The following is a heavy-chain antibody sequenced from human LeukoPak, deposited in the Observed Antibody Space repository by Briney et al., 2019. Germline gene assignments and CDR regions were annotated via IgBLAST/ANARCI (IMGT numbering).Heavy chain of an antibody. J-gene: IGHJ4*02. CDR3: ARDLGSGVFDY. CDR2: INWNGGST. V-gene: IGHV3-20*04. Sequence: GGSLRLSCAASGFTFDDYGMSWVRQAPGKGQEWVSGINWNGGSTGYADSVKGRFTISRDNAKNSLYLQMNSLRAEDTAVYYCARDLGSGVFDYWGQGTLVTVSS. D-gene: IGHD3-10*01. CDR1: GFTFDDYG.